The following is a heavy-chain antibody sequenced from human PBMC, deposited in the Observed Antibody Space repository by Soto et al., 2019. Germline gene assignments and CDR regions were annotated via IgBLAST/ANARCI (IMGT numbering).Heavy chain of an antibody. D-gene: IGHD6-19*01. V-gene: IGHV4-34*01. J-gene: IGHJ4*02. CDR2: INHSGST. CDR1: GGSFSCYY. CDR3: AGPTSAVAGKY. Sequence: SETLSLTCAVYGGSFSCYYWIWIRQPPGKGLEWIGEINHSGSTNYNPSLKSRVTISVDTSKNQFSLKLSSVTAADTAVYYCAGPTSAVAGKYWGQGTLVTVSS.